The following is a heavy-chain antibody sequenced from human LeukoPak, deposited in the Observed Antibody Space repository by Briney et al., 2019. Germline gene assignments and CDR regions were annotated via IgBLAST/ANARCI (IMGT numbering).Heavy chain of an antibody. CDR3: ARSAVTGTLDY. J-gene: IGHJ4*02. CDR1: GGSISSGGYH. D-gene: IGHD4-17*01. Sequence: SETLSLTCTVSGGSISSGGYHWSWIRQHPGRGLEWIGYIYYSGSTYYNPSLKSRVTISVDTSKSQFSLKLSSVTAADTAVYYCARSAVTGTLDYWGQGTLVTVSS. V-gene: IGHV4-31*03. CDR2: IYYSGST.